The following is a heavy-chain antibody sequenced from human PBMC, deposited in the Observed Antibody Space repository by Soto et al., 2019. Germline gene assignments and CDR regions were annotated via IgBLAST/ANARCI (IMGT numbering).Heavy chain of an antibody. CDR3: AREPIYGVVIGLEY. D-gene: IGHD3-3*01. Sequence: GGSLRLSCVDSGISFTSYAIHWVRQAPGKGLEWVAVVSYDGTTKDYADFAKGRFTISRDNSKNAVYLQMDNLKPEDTAVYFCAREPIYGVVIGLEYWGQGTLVTVSS. CDR1: GISFTSYA. V-gene: IGHV3-30-3*01. CDR2: VSYDGTTK. J-gene: IGHJ4*02.